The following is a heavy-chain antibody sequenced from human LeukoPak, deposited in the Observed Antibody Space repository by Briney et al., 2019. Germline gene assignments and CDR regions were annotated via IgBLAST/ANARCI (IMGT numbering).Heavy chain of an antibody. CDR2: IGTAGDT. V-gene: IGHV3-13*01. CDR3: ARVHQRSWGGYDN. D-gene: IGHD3-16*01. Sequence: GGSLRLSCAASGFTFSSYDMHWVRQATGKGLEWVSAIGTAGDTYYPGSVKGRFTISRDNAKNTVYLQMTSLRAGDTAVYYCARVHQRSWGGYDNWGPGTLVTVSA. CDR1: GFTFSSYD. J-gene: IGHJ4*02.